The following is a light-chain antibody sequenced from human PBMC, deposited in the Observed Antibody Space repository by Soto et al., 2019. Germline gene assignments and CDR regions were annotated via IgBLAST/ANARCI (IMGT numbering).Light chain of an antibody. V-gene: IGKV3-15*01. CDR1: QSVSSY. CDR2: DAS. Sequence: EIVMTQSPATLSVSPGERATLSCRASQSVSSYLAWYQQKPGQAPRLLIHDASTRATGIPARFSGSGSGTEFTLTISSLQSEDFAVYFCQQYNTWPRAFGGGTKVEIK. J-gene: IGKJ4*01. CDR3: QQYNTWPRA.